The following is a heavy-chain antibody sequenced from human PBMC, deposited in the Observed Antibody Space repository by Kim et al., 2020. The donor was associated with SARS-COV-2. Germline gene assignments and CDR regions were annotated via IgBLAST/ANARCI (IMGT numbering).Heavy chain of an antibody. D-gene: IGHD2-2*01. J-gene: IGHJ4*02. V-gene: IGHV3-23*01. Sequence: YYADSVKGRFTISRDNSKNTLYLQMNSLRAEDTAVYYCAKGLVPAAPFDYWGQGTLVTVSS. CDR3: AKGLVPAAPFDY.